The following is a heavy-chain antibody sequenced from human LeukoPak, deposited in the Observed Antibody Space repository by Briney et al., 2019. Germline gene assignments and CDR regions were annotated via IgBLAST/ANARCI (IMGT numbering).Heavy chain of an antibody. Sequence: AASVKVSCKASGYTFTSYGISWVRQAPGQGLEWVGWISAYNGNTNYAQNLQGRVTMTTDTSTSTAYMELRSLRSDDTAVYYCARPSSGGSLDYWSQGTLVTVSS. CDR1: GYTFTSYG. CDR2: ISAYNGNT. V-gene: IGHV1-18*01. J-gene: IGHJ4*02. CDR3: ARPSSGGSLDY. D-gene: IGHD2-15*01.